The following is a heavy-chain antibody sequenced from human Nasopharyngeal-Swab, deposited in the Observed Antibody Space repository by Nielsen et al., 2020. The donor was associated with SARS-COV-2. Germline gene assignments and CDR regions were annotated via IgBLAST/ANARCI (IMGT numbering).Heavy chain of an antibody. CDR3: ARGLRGVTTYYYYYYMDV. Sequence: SETLSHTCTVSGGSISSGSYYWSWIRQPAGKGLEWIGRIYTSGSTNYNPSLKSRVTISVDTSKNQFSLKLSSVTAADTAVYYCARGLRGVTTYYYYYYMDVWGKGTTVTVSS. CDR1: GGSISSGSYY. J-gene: IGHJ6*03. CDR2: IYTSGST. D-gene: IGHD4-17*01. V-gene: IGHV4-61*02.